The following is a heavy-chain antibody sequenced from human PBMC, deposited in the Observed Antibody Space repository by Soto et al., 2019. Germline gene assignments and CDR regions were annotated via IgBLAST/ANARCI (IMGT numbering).Heavy chain of an antibody. J-gene: IGHJ4*02. D-gene: IGHD5-12*01. CDR3: ARGGVEDGYIGYDY. CDR1: GGTFSSYT. CDR2: IIPILGIA. V-gene: IGHV1-69*02. Sequence: QVQLVQSGAEVKKPGSSVKVSCKASGGTFSSYTISWVRQAPGQGLEWMGRIIPILGIANYAQKFQGRVTITADKSTSTAYMELSSMRSEDTAVYYCARGGVEDGYIGYDYWGQGTLVTVSS.